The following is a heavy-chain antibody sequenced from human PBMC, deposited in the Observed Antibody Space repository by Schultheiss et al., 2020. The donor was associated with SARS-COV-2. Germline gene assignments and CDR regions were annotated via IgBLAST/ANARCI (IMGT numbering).Heavy chain of an antibody. CDR3: ARTIYRQWHYYFDF. CDR2: ICPGDSNI. V-gene: IGHV5-51*01. Sequence: GGSLRLSCRGSGYSFTSYCIGWVRQMPGKGLEWMGIICPGDSNIRYSPSFQGQVTISADKSISTAYLQWSSLKASDTAIYYCARTIYRQWHYYFDFWGQGTLVTVSS. CDR1: GYSFTSYC. D-gene: IGHD6-19*01. J-gene: IGHJ4*02.